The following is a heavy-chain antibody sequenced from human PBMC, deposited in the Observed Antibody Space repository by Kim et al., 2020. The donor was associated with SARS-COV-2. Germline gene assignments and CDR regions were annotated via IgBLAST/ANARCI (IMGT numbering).Heavy chain of an antibody. D-gene: IGHD2-8*01. CDR2: NYYTRNT. CDR1: GGSISSTSYY. J-gene: IGHJ4*02. Sequence: SETLSLTCTVSGGSISSTSYYWGWIRQPTGLGLEWIGNNYYTRNTHSNPNRRNRVTISVDTYKNQFSLNLRSVTAAATAFYSCARLNGGDYWGQVTL. CDR3: ARLNGGDY. V-gene: IGHV4-39*01.